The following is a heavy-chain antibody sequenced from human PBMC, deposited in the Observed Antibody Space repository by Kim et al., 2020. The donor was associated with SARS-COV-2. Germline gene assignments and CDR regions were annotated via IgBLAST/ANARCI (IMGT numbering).Heavy chain of an antibody. J-gene: IGHJ6*02. CDR2: IIPIFGTA. D-gene: IGHD6-13*01. CDR3: AINAAADKRYYHYGMDV. CDR1: GGTFSSYG. Sequence: SVKVSCKASGGTFSSYGISWVRQAPGQGLDWMGGIIPIFGTADYAQKFQGRVTITADESTSTAYMELSSLRSEDTAMYYCAINAAADKRYYHYGMDVWGQGTTVTVSS. V-gene: IGHV1-69*13.